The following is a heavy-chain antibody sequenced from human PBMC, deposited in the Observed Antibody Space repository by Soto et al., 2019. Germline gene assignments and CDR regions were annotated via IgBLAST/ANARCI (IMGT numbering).Heavy chain of an antibody. J-gene: IGHJ4*02. CDR1: GFTFSSDS. V-gene: IGHV3-21*01. Sequence: GGSLRLSCAASGFTFSSDSMNWVRQAPGKGLEWVSSISSSSSYIYYADSVKGRFTISRDNAKNSLYLQMNSLRAEDTAVYYCARDRSDDFWSGYFFYWGQGTLVTVSS. CDR2: ISSSSSYI. CDR3: ARDRSDDFWSGYFFY. D-gene: IGHD3-3*01.